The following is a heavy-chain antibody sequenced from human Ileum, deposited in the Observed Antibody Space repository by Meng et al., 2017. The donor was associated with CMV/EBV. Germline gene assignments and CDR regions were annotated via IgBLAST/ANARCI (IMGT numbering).Heavy chain of an antibody. CDR1: GFAVSNSF. Sequence: SCAVSGFAVSNSFMAWVRQPPGKGLEWVSFIYGASTTYDADSVKGRFTISRDNSKNTLYLQVNSLSAEDTALYYCARVLGVAASFDHWGQGTLVTVSS. V-gene: IGHV3-53*01. CDR2: IYGASTT. CDR3: ARVLGVAASFDH. J-gene: IGHJ4*02. D-gene: IGHD6-19*01.